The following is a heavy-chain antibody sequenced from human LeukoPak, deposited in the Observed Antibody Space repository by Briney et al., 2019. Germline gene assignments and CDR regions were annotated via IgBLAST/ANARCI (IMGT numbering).Heavy chain of an antibody. CDR2: IYYSGST. Sequence: PSETLSLTCTVSGGSISSGGYYWSWIRQHPGKGLEWIGYIYYSGSTYYNPSLKSRVTISVDTSKNQFSLKLSSVTAADTAVYYCARVSAVGVPFDYWSQGTLVTASS. D-gene: IGHD2-2*01. J-gene: IGHJ4*02. CDR3: ARVSAVGVPFDY. V-gene: IGHV4-31*03. CDR1: GGSISSGGYY.